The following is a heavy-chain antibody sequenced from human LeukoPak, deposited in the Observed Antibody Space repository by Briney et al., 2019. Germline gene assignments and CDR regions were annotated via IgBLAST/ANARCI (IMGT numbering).Heavy chain of an antibody. Sequence: PSETLSLTCTVSGDSINSGGSYWSWIRQYPGKGLEWIVNIMYNGDTYYNPSRKSRITISRDMSANHFSLKLTSVTAADTAVYYCARGRDSYKTGYWGQGTLVTVSS. CDR2: IMYNGDT. V-gene: IGHV4-31*03. CDR3: ARGRDSYKTGY. CDR1: GDSINSGGSY. J-gene: IGHJ4*02. D-gene: IGHD1-1*01.